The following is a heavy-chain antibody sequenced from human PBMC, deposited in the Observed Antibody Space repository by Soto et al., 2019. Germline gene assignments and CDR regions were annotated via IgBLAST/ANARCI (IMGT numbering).Heavy chain of an antibody. V-gene: IGHV4-59*01. CDR1: GGSISSYY. D-gene: IGHD6-13*01. CDR3: ARDRLAAAGLYYYYGMDV. CDR2: MYNTGST. J-gene: IGHJ6*02. Sequence: SETLSLTCTVSGGSISSYYWSWIRQPPGKGLEWIGYMYNTGSTIYNPSLTSRVTISVDTSKNQFSLKLNSVTAADTAVYYCARDRLAAAGLYYYYGMDVWGQGTRVTVSS.